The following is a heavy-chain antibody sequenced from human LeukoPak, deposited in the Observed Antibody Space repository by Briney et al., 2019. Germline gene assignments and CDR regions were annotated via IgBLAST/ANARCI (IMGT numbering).Heavy chain of an antibody. CDR1: GFTFSSYG. D-gene: IGHD5-18*01. CDR3: AKSRIQLWSYYYYYYMDV. Sequence: GGSLRLSCAASGFTFSSYGMHWVRQAPGKGLEWVGFIRYDGSNKYYADSVKGRFTISRDNSKNTLYLQMNSLRAEDTAVYYCAKSRIQLWSYYYYYYMDVWGKGTTVTVSS. CDR2: IRYDGSNK. J-gene: IGHJ6*03. V-gene: IGHV3-30*02.